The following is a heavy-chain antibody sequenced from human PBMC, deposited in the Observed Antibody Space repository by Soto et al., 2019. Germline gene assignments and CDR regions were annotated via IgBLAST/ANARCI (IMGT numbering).Heavy chain of an antibody. CDR1: GGSISRSSYY. D-gene: IGHD3-10*01. CDR3: ATLWFGAADY. CDR2: IYYSGST. J-gene: IGHJ4*02. Sequence: QLQLQESGPGLVKPSETLSLTCTVSGGSISRSSYYWGWIRQPPGKGLEWIGSIYYSGSTHYNPSLKSRVTISVDTSKHQFSLKLSSVTAADTAVYYCATLWFGAADYWGQGTLVTVSS. V-gene: IGHV4-39*01.